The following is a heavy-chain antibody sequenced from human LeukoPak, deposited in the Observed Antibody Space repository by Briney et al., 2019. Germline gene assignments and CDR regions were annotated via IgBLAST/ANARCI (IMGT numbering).Heavy chain of an antibody. CDR3: ARDPGYSSSWYSGYYYYYYYMDV. Sequence: ASVKVSCKASGYTFTGYYMHWVRQAPGQGLEWMGWINPNSGGTNYAQKFQGRVTMTRDTSISTAYMELSRLRSDDTAVYYCARDPGYSSSWYSGYYYYYYYMDVWGKGTTVTVSS. CDR2: INPNSGGT. D-gene: IGHD6-13*01. V-gene: IGHV1-2*02. CDR1: GYTFTGYY. J-gene: IGHJ6*03.